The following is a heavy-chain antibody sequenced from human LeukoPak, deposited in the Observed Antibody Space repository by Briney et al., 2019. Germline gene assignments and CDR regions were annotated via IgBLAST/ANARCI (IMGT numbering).Heavy chain of an antibody. V-gene: IGHV3-48*03. J-gene: IGHJ6*03. CDR3: AREGVGYYYYMDV. Sequence: PGGSLRLSCAASGFTFSSYEMNWVRQAPGKGLEWVSYISSSGSIIYYADSVKGRFTISRDNAKNSLYLQMNSLRAEDTAVYYCAREGVGYYYYMDVWGKGTTVTISS. CDR2: ISSSGSII. CDR1: GFTFSSYE. D-gene: IGHD3-16*01.